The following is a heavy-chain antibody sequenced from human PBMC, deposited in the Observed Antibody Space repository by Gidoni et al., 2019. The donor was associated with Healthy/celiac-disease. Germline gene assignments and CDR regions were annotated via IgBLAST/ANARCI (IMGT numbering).Heavy chain of an antibody. D-gene: IGHD3-10*01. CDR1: GFTFSSYA. CDR2: ISGSGGST. J-gene: IGHJ3*02. CDR3: AKDVILYYPAFDI. V-gene: IGHV3-23*01. Sequence: EVQLLESGGGLVQPGGSLRRSCAASGFTFSSYAMSWVRQAPGKGLGWVSAISGSGGSTYYADSVKGRFTISRDNSKNTLYLQMNSLRAEDTAVYYCAKDVILYYPAFDIWGQGTMVTVSS.